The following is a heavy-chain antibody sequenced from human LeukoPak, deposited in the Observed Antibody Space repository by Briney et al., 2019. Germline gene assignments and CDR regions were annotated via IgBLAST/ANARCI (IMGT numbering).Heavy chain of an antibody. J-gene: IGHJ4*02. CDR3: ARVHGTSYDTSGYYYGPEDY. Sequence: GASVKVSCKASGYTFTSYDFNWVRQATGQGLEWMGWMNPNSGNTGYAQEFQGRVTMTRNTSISTAYMELSSLRSEDTAVYYCARVHGTSYDTSGYYYGPEDYWGQGTLVTVSS. CDR2: MNPNSGNT. D-gene: IGHD3-22*01. V-gene: IGHV1-8*01. CDR1: GYTFTSYD.